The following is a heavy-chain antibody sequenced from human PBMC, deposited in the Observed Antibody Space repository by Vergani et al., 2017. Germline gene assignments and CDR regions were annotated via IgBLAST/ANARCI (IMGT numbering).Heavy chain of an antibody. J-gene: IGHJ5*02. V-gene: IGHV1-24*01. D-gene: IGHD1-26*01. CDR3: ARALREDWFDP. Sequence: QVQLVQSGAEVKKPGASVKVSCKVSGYTLTELSMHWVRQAPGKGLEWMGGFDPEDGETIYAQKFQGRVTMTRDTSISTAYMELSRLRSDDTAVYYCARALREDWFDPWGQGTLVTVSS. CDR2: FDPEDGET. CDR1: GYTLTELS.